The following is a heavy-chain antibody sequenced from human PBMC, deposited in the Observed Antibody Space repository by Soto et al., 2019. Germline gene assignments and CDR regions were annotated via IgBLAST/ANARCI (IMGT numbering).Heavy chain of an antibody. CDR2: FDPEDGET. D-gene: IGHD3-22*01. Sequence: GASVKVSCKVSGYTLTELSMHWVRQAPGKGLEWMGGFDPEDGETIYAQKFQGRVTMTEDTSTDTAYMELSSLRSEDTAVYYCATRVDLSLYYDSSGYQPFDYWGQGTLVTVSS. V-gene: IGHV1-24*01. CDR1: GYTLTELS. J-gene: IGHJ4*02. CDR3: ATRVDLSLYYDSSGYQPFDY.